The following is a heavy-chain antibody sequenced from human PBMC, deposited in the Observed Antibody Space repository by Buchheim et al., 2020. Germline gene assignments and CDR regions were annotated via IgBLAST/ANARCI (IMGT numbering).Heavy chain of an antibody. CDR2: ISYEGSKT. J-gene: IGHJ4*02. D-gene: IGHD3-16*01. CDR1: GFSFSNHG. CDR3: AREGSVLGRVGTFDY. V-gene: IGHV3-30*03. Sequence: QVQLVESGGGVVQPGRSLRLSCAASGFSFSNHGIHWVRQAPGKGLEWVTSISYEGSKTKYGDSVKGRFTVSRDNAKNSLYLQMNSLRAEDTALYYCAREGSVLGRVGTFDYWGQGTL.